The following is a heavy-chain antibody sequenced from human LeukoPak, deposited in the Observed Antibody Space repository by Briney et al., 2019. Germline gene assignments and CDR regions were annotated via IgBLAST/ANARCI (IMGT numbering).Heavy chain of an antibody. CDR1: GYSFTSYW. J-gene: IGHJ6*04. CDR2: IYPGDSDT. D-gene: IGHD4-17*01. CDR3: ARQGAVTSSYYYGMDV. Sequence: GESLKISCKGSGYSFTSYWIGWVRQMPGKGLEWMGIIYPGDSDTRYSPSFQGRVTISADKSISTAYLQWNSLKASDTAMYYCARQGAVTSSYYYGMDVWGKGTTVTVSS. V-gene: IGHV5-51*01.